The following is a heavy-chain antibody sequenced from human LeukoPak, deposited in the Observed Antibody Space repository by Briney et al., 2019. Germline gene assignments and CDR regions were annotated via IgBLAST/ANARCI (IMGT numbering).Heavy chain of an antibody. CDR3: ARAPQSDYGTHWYFDL. CDR2: INHSGST. V-gene: IGHV4-34*01. D-gene: IGHD4-17*01. J-gene: IGHJ2*01. Sequence: PSETLSLTCAVDGESFSGYYWSGIRQPPGKGLEWIGEINHSGSTKYNPSLKSRVTISVDTSKNQFSLKVSSMTAADTAVYYCARAPQSDYGTHWYFDLWGRGTLVTVSS. CDR1: GESFSGYY.